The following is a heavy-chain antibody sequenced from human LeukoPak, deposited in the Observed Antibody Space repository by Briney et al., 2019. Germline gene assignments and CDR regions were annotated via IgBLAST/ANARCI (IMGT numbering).Heavy chain of an antibody. CDR1: GFTFSSYA. J-gene: IGHJ6*02. CDR3: AKKNRARYYDILTGDPYYYGMDV. V-gene: IGHV3-23*01. Sequence: GGSLRLSCAASGFTFSSYAMSWVRQAPGKGLEWVSAISGSGGSTYYADSVKGRFTISRDNSKNTLYPQMNSLRAEDTAVYYCAKKNRARYYDILTGDPYYYGMDVWGQGTTVTVSS. CDR2: ISGSGGST. D-gene: IGHD3-9*01.